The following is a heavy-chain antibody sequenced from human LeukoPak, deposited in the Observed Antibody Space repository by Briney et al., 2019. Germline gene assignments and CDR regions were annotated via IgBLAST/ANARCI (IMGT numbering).Heavy chain of an antibody. CDR2: ISHRGST. J-gene: IGHJ5*02. D-gene: IGHD3-16*01. CDR1: GGSISSSSYY. V-gene: IGHV4-61*01. Sequence: PSETLSLTCTVSGGSISSSSYYWSWIRQPPGKALEWIGYISHRGSTKYNLSLKSRVTMSVDTSKNQFSLKLNSVIAADTAMYYCARGFEGVAGWFDPWGQGTLVTVSS. CDR3: ARGFEGVAGWFDP.